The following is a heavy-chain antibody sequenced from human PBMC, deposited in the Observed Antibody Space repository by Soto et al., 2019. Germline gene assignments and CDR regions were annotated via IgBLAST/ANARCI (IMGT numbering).Heavy chain of an antibody. V-gene: IGHV4-31*03. Sequence: SETLSLTCTVSGGSISSGGYYWSWIRQHPGKGLEWIGYIYYSGSTYYNPSLKSRVTISVDTSKNQFSLKLSSVTAADTAVYYCARDLAGDYGQLDAFDIWGQGTMVTVSS. CDR1: GGSISSGGYY. D-gene: IGHD4-17*01. CDR2: IYYSGST. J-gene: IGHJ3*02. CDR3: ARDLAGDYGQLDAFDI.